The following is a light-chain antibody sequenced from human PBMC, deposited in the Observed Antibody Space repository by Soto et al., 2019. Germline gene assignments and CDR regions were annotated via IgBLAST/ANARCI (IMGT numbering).Light chain of an antibody. V-gene: IGKV1-33*01. J-gene: IGKJ4*01. CDR3: QQYYNFPPD. Sequence: DIQMTQSPSSLSASVGDRVTITCQASQDISNYLNWYQQKPGKAPKLLIYDASNLETGVPSRFSGSGSGTDFTLTISSLQPEDVATYYCQQYYNFPPDFGGGTKVEIK. CDR2: DAS. CDR1: QDISNY.